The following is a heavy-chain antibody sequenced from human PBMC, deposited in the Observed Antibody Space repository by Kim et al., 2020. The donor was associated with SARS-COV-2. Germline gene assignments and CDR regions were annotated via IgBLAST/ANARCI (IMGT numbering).Heavy chain of an antibody. CDR2: ISSSGSTI. V-gene: IGHV3-48*03. D-gene: IGHD3-10*01. Sequence: GSLRLSCAASGFTFSSYEMNWVRQAPGKGLEWVSYISSSGSTIYYADSVKGRFTISRDNAKNSLYLQMNSLRAEDTAVYYCARVGGVIERDFDYWGQGTLVTVSS. CDR3: ARVGGVIERDFDY. CDR1: GFTFSSYE. J-gene: IGHJ4*02.